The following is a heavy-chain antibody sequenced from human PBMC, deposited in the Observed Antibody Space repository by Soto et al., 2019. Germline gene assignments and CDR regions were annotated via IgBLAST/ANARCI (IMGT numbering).Heavy chain of an antibody. Sequence: GGSLRLSCAVSGFTFSIYWMSWVRQGPGKGLEWVASTTQDGSNRYYVDSVKGRFTISRDNAKNSLYLQMDSLRAEDTAVYYCAGRSGSSDHWGRGTLVTVSS. J-gene: IGHJ4*02. V-gene: IGHV3-7*01. CDR1: GFTFSIYW. D-gene: IGHD3-10*01. CDR3: AGRSGSSDH. CDR2: TTQDGSNR.